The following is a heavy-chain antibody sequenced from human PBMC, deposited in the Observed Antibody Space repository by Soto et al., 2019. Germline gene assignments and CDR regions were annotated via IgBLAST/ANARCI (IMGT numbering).Heavy chain of an antibody. J-gene: IGHJ6*02. V-gene: IGHV1-69*13. CDR2: IIPIFGTA. Sequence: SVKVSCKASGGTFSSYAISWVRQAPGQGLEWMGGIIPIFGTANYAQKFQGRVTITADESTNTAYMELSSLRSEDTAVYYCARDPFSVVVITPYYYYGMDVWGQGTTVTVSS. D-gene: IGHD3-22*01. CDR3: ARDPFSVVVITPYYYYGMDV. CDR1: GGTFSSYA.